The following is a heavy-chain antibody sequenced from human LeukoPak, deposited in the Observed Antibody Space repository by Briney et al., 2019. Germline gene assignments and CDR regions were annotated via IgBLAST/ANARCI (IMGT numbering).Heavy chain of an antibody. V-gene: IGHV4-4*07. Sequence: SETLSLTCTVSGGSLSSYYWSWIRQPAGKGLEWIGRIYTSGSTNYNPSLRSRVTMSVDTSKNQISLRLSSVTAADTAVYYCARGLSGYDDYWGQGTLVTVSS. D-gene: IGHD5-12*01. J-gene: IGHJ4*02. CDR1: GGSLSSYY. CDR2: IYTSGST. CDR3: ARGLSGYDDY.